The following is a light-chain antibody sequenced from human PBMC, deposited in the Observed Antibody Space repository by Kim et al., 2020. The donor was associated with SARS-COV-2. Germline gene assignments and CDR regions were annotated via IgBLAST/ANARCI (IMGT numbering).Light chain of an antibody. CDR2: KAS. CDR1: QSISSW. J-gene: IGKJ2*01. Sequence: SASGGDRVTITCRASQSISSWLAWYQQKPGKAPKLLIYKASSLESGVPSRFSGSGSGTEFTLTISSLQPDDFATYYCQQYSSYSYTFGQGTKLEI. V-gene: IGKV1-5*03. CDR3: QQYSSYSYT.